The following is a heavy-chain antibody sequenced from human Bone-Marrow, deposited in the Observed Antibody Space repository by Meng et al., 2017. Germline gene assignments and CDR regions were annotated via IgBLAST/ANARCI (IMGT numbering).Heavy chain of an antibody. V-gene: IGHV3-21*01. J-gene: IGHJ3*02. CDR2: ISSSSSNR. CDR1: GFTFSTYS. D-gene: IGHD3-10*01. CDR3: ARDGGEEVTMGRSTVYAFDI. Sequence: GESLKISCAASGFTFSTYSMNWVRQAPGKGLEWVSFISSSSSNRYYADSVKGRFTISRDNAKNSLYLQMNSLRAEETAVYYCARDGGEEVTMGRSTVYAFDIWGQGTMVTVSS.